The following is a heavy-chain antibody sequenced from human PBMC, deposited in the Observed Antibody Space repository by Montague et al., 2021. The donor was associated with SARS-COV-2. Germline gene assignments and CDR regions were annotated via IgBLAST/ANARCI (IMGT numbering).Heavy chain of an antibody. CDR3: ARGLGYTSMFRFFDY. CDR2: MYYTGTS. Sequence: SETLSLTCALSGGSASGYYWAWIRQPPGKGLEWIGYMYYTGTSNYNPSLKSRVSMSIDTSENHFSLNLTSVAAADTGVYYCARGLGYTSMFRFFDYWGHGAQVTVSS. CDR1: GGSASGYY. D-gene: IGHD2-2*02. J-gene: IGHJ4*01. V-gene: IGHV4-59*02.